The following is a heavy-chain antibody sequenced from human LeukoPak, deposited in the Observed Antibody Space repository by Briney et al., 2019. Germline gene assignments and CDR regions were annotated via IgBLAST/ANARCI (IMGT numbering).Heavy chain of an antibody. J-gene: IGHJ4*02. D-gene: IGHD5-18*01. Sequence: GGSLRLSCAASGFTVSNNYMRWVRQAPGKGLEWVAFIRYDGSNKYYADSVKGRFTISRDNSKNTLYLQMNSLRAEDTAVYYCAKGNTAMVYWGQGTLVTVSS. CDR2: IRYDGSNK. CDR3: AKGNTAMVY. CDR1: GFTVSNNY. V-gene: IGHV3-30*02.